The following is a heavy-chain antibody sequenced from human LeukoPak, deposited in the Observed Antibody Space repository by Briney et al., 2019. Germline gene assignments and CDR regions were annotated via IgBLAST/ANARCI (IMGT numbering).Heavy chain of an antibody. J-gene: IGHJ4*02. CDR2: TSSDLNVK. CDR1: GFTFRNYV. Sequence: GGSLRLSCAASGFTFRNYVIHWVRQAPGKGLEWVAVTSSDLNVKLYADSVKGRFTISRDKSRSTLYLQMNSLRPEDTAIYYCAREGYYGSGSPPSLYFDYWGQGTLVTVSS. V-gene: IGHV3-30-3*01. CDR3: AREGYYGSGSPPSLYFDY. D-gene: IGHD3-10*01.